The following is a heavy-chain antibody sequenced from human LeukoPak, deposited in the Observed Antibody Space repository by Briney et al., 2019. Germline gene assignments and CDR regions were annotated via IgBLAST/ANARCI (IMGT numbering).Heavy chain of an antibody. D-gene: IGHD3-10*02. CDR3: AELGITMIGGV. J-gene: IGHJ6*04. Sequence: GGSLRLSCAASGVTFSSYAMSWVRQAPGKGLEWVSYISSSGSTIYYADSVKGRFTISRDNAKNSLYLQMNSLRAEDTAVYYCAELGITMIGGVWGKGTTVTISS. CDR2: ISSSGSTI. V-gene: IGHV3-48*03. CDR1: GVTFSSYA.